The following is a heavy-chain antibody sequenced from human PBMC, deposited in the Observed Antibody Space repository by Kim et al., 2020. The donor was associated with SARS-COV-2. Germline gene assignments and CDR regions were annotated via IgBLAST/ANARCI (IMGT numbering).Heavy chain of an antibody. CDR1: GGSFSGYY. J-gene: IGHJ6*03. CDR3: ARGKYYYDSSGYYYKGTYMDV. CDR2: INHSGST. Sequence: SETLSLTCAVYGGSFSGYYWSWIRQPPGKGLEWIGEINHSGSTNYNPSLKSRVTISVDTSKNQFSLKLSSVTAADTAVYYCARGKYYYDSSGYYYKGTYMDVWGKGTTVTVSS. V-gene: IGHV4-34*01. D-gene: IGHD3-22*01.